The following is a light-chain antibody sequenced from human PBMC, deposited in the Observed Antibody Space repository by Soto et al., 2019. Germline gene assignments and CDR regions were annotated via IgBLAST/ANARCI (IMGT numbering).Light chain of an antibody. Sequence: EVVLTQSPATLSVSPGDRATLSCRASQSVSRNLAWYQQKPGQAPRLLIYGASTRATGVPARFSGSGSATEFTLSISSLQSEDVAVYYCQQYGSSPGLFTFGPGTKVDIK. CDR2: GAS. CDR3: QQYGSSPGLFT. V-gene: IGKV3-15*01. J-gene: IGKJ3*01. CDR1: QSVSRN.